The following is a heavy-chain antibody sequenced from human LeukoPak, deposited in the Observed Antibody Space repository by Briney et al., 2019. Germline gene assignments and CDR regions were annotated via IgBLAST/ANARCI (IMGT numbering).Heavy chain of an antibody. V-gene: IGHV3-48*03. D-gene: IGHD3-16*01. CDR1: GFTFSSYE. Sequence: GGSLRLSCAASGFTFSSYEMNWVRQAPGKGLEWLSYISSSGTTIKYADSVKGRFTISRDNAKNSLYLQMNSLRAEDTAVYYCARETPTFWWGQGTLVTVSS. CDR2: ISSSGTTI. CDR3: ARETPTFW. J-gene: IGHJ4*02.